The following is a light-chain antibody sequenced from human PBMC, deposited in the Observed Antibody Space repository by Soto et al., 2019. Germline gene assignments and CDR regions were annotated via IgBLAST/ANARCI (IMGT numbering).Light chain of an antibody. Sequence: EKVMTQSPATLSVFPGERGPPSCWASQSVSSNLAWYQRKPGQAPRLLIYGASTRATGIPVRFSGSGSGTEFTLTISSLQSEDFAVYYCQQYNNWPWTFGQGTKV. CDR2: GAS. CDR3: QQYNNWPWT. V-gene: IGKV3-15*01. J-gene: IGKJ1*01. CDR1: QSVSSN.